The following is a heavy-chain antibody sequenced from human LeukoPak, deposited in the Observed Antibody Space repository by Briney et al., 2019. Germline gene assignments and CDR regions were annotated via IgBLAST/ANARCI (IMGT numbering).Heavy chain of an antibody. D-gene: IGHD3-10*01. J-gene: IGHJ4*02. CDR1: GFTFSSYS. CDR3: ARLDYGSGSYYDDY. Sequence: GGSLRLSCAASGFTFSSYSMNWVRQAPGKGLEWVSFISSSSSYIYYADSMKGRFTISRDNAKNSLYLQMNSLRAEDTAMFYCARLDYGSGSYYDDYWGQGTLVTVSS. V-gene: IGHV3-21*01. CDR2: ISSSSSYI.